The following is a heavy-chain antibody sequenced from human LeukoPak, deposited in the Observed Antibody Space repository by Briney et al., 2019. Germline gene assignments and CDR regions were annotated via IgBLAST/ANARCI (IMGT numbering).Heavy chain of an antibody. J-gene: IGHJ3*02. CDR1: GYTFTSYG. CDR2: IYPGDSDT. Sequence: KVSCKASGYTFTSYGISWVRQAPGQGLEWMGIIYPGDSDTRYSPSFQGQVTISADKSISTAYLQWSSLKASDTAMYYCARPDSTGTNDAFDIWGQGTLVTVSS. V-gene: IGHV5-51*01. CDR3: ARPDSTGTNDAFDI. D-gene: IGHD3-10*01.